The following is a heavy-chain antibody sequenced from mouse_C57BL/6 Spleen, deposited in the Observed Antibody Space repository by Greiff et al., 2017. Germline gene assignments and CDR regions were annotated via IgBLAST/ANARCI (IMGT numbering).Heavy chain of an antibody. J-gene: IGHJ2*01. CDR1: GYTFTDYN. CDR2: INPNNGGT. Sequence: EVQLQQSGPELVKPGASVKMSCKASGYTFTDYNMHWVKQSHGKSLEGIGYINPNNGGTSYNQKFKGKATLTVNKSSSTAYMELRSLTSEDSAVYYCARDEVYYYGSSYGYYFDYWGQGTTLTVSS. D-gene: IGHD1-1*01. V-gene: IGHV1-22*01. CDR3: ARDEVYYYGSSYGYYFDY.